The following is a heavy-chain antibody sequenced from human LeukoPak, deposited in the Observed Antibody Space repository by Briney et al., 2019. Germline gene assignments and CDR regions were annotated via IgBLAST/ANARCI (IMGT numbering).Heavy chain of an antibody. V-gene: IGHV3-15*01. Sequence: PGGSLRLSCAASGFTFGSYAMHWVRQAPRKGLEWVGQIKTESDGATTDYAAPVKGRFTISRDDSKNTLFLQMNSLKTEDTALYYCTWSGLKIESWGQGTLVTVSS. CDR3: TWSGLKIES. CDR2: IKTESDGATT. D-gene: IGHD3-3*01. CDR1: GFTFGSYA. J-gene: IGHJ4*02.